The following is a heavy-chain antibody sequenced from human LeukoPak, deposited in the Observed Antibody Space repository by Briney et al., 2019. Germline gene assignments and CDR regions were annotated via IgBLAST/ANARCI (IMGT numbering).Heavy chain of an antibody. CDR2: ISSSGSTI. CDR3: AKDHGSSDWYYFDY. V-gene: IGHV3-48*01. D-gene: IGHD6-13*01. CDR1: GFTLSSYA. J-gene: IGHJ4*02. Sequence: GGSLRLSCAASGFTLSSYAMSWVRQAPGKVLEWVSYISSSGSTIYYADSVKGRFTISRDNSKNTLYLQMNTLRADDTAVYYCAKDHGSSDWYYFDYWGQGTLVTVSS.